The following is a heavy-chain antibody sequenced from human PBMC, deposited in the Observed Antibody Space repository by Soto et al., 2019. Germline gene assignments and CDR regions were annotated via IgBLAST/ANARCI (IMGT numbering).Heavy chain of an antibody. V-gene: IGHV2-5*02. J-gene: IGHJ4*02. CDR3: AHLYCSGGSCYSPPFDY. Sequence: QITLKESGPTLVKPTQTLTLTCTFSGFSLSTSGVGVGWIRQPPGKALEWLALIYWDDDKRYSPSLKSRLTITKDTSKNQVVLTMTNMDPVDTATYYCAHLYCSGGSCYSPPFDYWGQGTLVTVSS. D-gene: IGHD2-15*01. CDR1: GFSLSTSGVG. CDR2: IYWDDDK.